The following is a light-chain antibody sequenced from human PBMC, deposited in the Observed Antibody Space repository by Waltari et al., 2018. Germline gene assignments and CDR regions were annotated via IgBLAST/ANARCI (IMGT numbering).Light chain of an antibody. CDR2: GNR. CDR3: QCYDDMLSGSV. Sequence: QSVLTQPPSVSGAPGQRVTISCTGSSSNMGAHDVHWYQQLPGTAPKLLIFGNRYRPSGVPDRFAGAKAGTSASLAIIGLQPEDEADYYCQCYDDMLSGSVFGGGTKVTVL. J-gene: IGLJ2*01. V-gene: IGLV1-40*01. CDR1: SSNMGAHD.